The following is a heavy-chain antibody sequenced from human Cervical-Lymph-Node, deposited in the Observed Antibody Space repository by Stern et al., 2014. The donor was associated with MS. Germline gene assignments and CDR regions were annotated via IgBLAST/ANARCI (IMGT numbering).Heavy chain of an antibody. CDR1: GGSFINNV. J-gene: IGHJ4*02. CDR2: TIPFFGTA. V-gene: IGHV1-69*01. CDR3: ARGDPTPSSYNF. D-gene: IGHD3-10*01. Sequence: QVQLVQSGAEVKKPGSSVKVSCKASGGSFINNVISWVRQAPGPGLEWMGGTIPFFGTAPYAQKFRGRVTTTPDEPTRTAYMDLSNLRSVDTAVYFCARGDPTPSSYNFWGPGTLVTVSS.